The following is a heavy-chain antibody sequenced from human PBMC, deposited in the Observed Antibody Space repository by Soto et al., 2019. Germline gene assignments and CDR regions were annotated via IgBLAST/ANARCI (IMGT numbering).Heavy chain of an antibody. CDR2: IHPSGST. J-gene: IGHJ6*02. D-gene: IGHD1-1*01. CDR3: ARGRDEYKLGNV. V-gene: IGHV4-34*01. CDR1: GGSLSDYY. Sequence: QVQLQQWGAGLLKPSETLSLTCAVSGGSLSDYYWPWIRQSPGKGLEWIGEIHPSGSTYYNPSLRSRVTISVDTSKNQFSMKLTSLTAADTAIYYCARGRDEYKLGNVWGPGNTVTVSS.